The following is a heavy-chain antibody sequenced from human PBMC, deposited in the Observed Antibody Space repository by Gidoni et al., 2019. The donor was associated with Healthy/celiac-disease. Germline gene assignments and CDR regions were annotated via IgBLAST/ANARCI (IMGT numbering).Heavy chain of an antibody. Sequence: QVQLQQWGAGLLKPSETLSLTCAVYGGSFSGYYWSWIRQPPGKGLEWIGEINHSGSTNYNPSLKSRVTISVDTSKNQFSLKLSSVTAADTAVYYCARDHSSSWLARQYYYYYYGMDVWGQGTTVTVSS. CDR3: ARDHSSSWLARQYYYYYYGMDV. J-gene: IGHJ6*02. V-gene: IGHV4-34*01. D-gene: IGHD6-13*01. CDR2: INHSGST. CDR1: GGSFSGYY.